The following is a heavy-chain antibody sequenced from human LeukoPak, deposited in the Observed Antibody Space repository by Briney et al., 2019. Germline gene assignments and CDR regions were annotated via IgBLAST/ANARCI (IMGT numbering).Heavy chain of an antibody. J-gene: IGHJ4*02. CDR3: VKSPGSGWPV. CDR2: IYSDGSRT. CDR1: GFTVSSNH. V-gene: IGHV3-64D*06. D-gene: IGHD6-19*01. Sequence: GGSLRLSCAASGFTVSSNHMSWVRQAPGKGLEYLSAIYSDGSRTYYADSVKGRFTISRDNSKNTLYFEMSSLRVEDTAVYYCVKSPGSGWPVWGQGTLLTVSS.